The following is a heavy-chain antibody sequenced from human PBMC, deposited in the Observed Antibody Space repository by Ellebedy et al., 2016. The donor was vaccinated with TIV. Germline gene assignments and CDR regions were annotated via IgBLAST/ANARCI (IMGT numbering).Heavy chain of an antibody. CDR2: INPNSGGT. V-gene: IGHV1-2*02. Sequence: ASVTVSCXASGYTFTGYYMHWVRQAPGQGLEWMGWINPNSGGTNYAQKFQGRVTMTRDTSISTAYMELSRLRSDDTAVYYCASVAYCGGDCYSDAFDIWGQGTMVTVSS. CDR1: GYTFTGYY. J-gene: IGHJ3*02. CDR3: ASVAYCGGDCYSDAFDI. D-gene: IGHD2-21*01.